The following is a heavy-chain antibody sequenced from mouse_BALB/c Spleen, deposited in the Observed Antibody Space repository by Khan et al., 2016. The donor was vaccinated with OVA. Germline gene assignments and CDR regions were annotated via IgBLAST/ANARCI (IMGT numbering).Heavy chain of an antibody. CDR3: ARSGYGSLGY. V-gene: IGHV1-77*01. J-gene: IGHJ2*01. CDR2: IYPGSGST. CDR1: GYTFTDYI. Sequence: QVQLQQSGPVLVKPGASVKMSCKASGYTFTDYIINWVRQRTGQGLEWIGQIYPGSGSTYYNETFKGKATLTADKSSHPAYMQLRSLTSEDSAVYFCARSGYGSLGYWGQGTTLTVSS. D-gene: IGHD1-1*01.